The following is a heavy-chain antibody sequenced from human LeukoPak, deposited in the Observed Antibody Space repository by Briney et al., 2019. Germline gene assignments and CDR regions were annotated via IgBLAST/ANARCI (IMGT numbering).Heavy chain of an antibody. CDR2: IGAYNGNT. CDR1: GYTFTSFG. Sequence: ASVKVSCKASGYTFTSFGISWVRQAPGQGLEWMGWIGAYNGNTKYGQKLQGRVTMTTDTSTSTAYMELRSLRSDDAAVYYCARDQMNIAAAGAYFDYWGQGTLVTVSS. D-gene: IGHD6-13*01. CDR3: ARDQMNIAAAGAYFDY. V-gene: IGHV1-18*01. J-gene: IGHJ4*02.